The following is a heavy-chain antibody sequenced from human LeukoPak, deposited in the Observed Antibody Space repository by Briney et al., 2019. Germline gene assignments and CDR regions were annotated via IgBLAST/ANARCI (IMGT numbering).Heavy chain of an antibody. CDR1: GGTFSSYA. J-gene: IGHJ4*02. CDR2: IIPIFGTA. V-gene: IGHV1-69*05. Sequence: GASVKVSCKASGGTFSSYAISWVRQAPGQGLEWMGRIIPIFGTANYAQKFQGRVTITTDESTSTAYMELSSLRSEDTAVYYCASKYYYDSSGSFDYWGQGTLVPVSS. CDR3: ASKYYYDSSGSFDY. D-gene: IGHD3-22*01.